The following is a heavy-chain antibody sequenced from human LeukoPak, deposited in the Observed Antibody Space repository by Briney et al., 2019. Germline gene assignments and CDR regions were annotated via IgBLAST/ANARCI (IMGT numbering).Heavy chain of an antibody. V-gene: IGHV3-48*04. CDR3: ARDLGYSSGYRSSWGYFDY. J-gene: IGHJ4*02. CDR1: GFTFSSYS. CDR2: ISSSSSTI. Sequence: PGGSLRLSCAASGFTFSSYSMNWVRQAPGKGLEWVSYISSSSSTIYYADSVKGRFTISRDNAKNSLYLQMNSLRAEDTAVYYCARDLGYSSGYRSSWGYFDYWGQGTLVTVSS. D-gene: IGHD6-13*01.